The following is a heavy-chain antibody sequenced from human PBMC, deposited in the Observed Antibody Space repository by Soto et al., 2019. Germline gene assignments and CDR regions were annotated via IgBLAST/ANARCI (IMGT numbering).Heavy chain of an antibody. CDR1: GFTFSSYW. V-gene: IGHV3-7*01. Sequence: GGSLRLSCAASGFTFSSYWMSWVRQAPGKGLEWVANIKQDGSEKYYVDSVKGRFTISRDNAKNSLYLQMNSLRAEDTAVYYCARGPDYDFWSPWFDPWGQGTLVTVSS. CDR2: IKQDGSEK. D-gene: IGHD3-3*01. J-gene: IGHJ5*02. CDR3: ARGPDYDFWSPWFDP.